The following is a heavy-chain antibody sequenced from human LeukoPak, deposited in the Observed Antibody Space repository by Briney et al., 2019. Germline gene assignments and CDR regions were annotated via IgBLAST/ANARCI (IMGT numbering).Heavy chain of an antibody. CDR2: INPNSGGT. Sequence: ASVKVSCKASGYTFTGYYMHWVRQAPGQGLEWMGWINPNSGGTNYAQKFQGRVTITRDTSISTAYMELSRLRSDDTAVYYCARVLPVYGDSVSPSDYWGQGTLVTDSS. J-gene: IGHJ4*02. CDR1: GYTFTGYY. D-gene: IGHD4-17*01. V-gene: IGHV1-2*02. CDR3: ARVLPVYGDSVSPSDY.